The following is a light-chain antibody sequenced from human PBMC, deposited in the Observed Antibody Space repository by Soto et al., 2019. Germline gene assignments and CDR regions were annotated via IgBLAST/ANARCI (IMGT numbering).Light chain of an antibody. CDR1: QSVSSN. CDR2: GAS. V-gene: IGKV3-20*01. Sequence: VMTQSPATLSVSPGERATLSCRASQSVSSNLAWYQQKPGQAPRLLIDGASSRATGIPDRFSGSGSGTNFTLTISRLEPEDFAVYYCQHYGSSHSNTSGQGTRLDIK. CDR3: QHYGSSHSNT. J-gene: IGKJ5*01.